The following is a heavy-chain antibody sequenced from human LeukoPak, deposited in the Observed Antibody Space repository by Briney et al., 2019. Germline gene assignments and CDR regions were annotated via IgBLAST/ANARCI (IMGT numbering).Heavy chain of an antibody. Sequence: GGSLRLSCAASGFTFSSYAMSWVRQAPGKGLDWVSAISGSGGSTYYADSVKGRFTISRDNSKNTLYLQMNSLRAEDTAVYYCAKVGQGLRGYIAPVDYWGQGTLVTVSS. J-gene: IGHJ4*02. CDR3: AKVGQGLRGYIAPVDY. D-gene: IGHD6-13*01. CDR2: ISGSGGST. CDR1: GFTFSSYA. V-gene: IGHV3-23*01.